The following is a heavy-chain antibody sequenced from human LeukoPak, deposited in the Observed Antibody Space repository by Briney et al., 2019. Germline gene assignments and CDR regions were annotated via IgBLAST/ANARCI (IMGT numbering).Heavy chain of an antibody. D-gene: IGHD3-10*01. V-gene: IGHV1-69*04. J-gene: IGHJ4*02. CDR3: ARGGYGSGSYYPPLDY. CDR1: GGTFSSYA. CDR2: IIPILGIA. Sequence: SVKVSCKASGGTFSSYAISWVRQAPGQGLEWMGRIIPILGIANYAQKFQGRVTITADKSTSTAYMELSSLGSEDTAVYYCARGGYGSGSYYPPLDYWGQGTLVTVSS.